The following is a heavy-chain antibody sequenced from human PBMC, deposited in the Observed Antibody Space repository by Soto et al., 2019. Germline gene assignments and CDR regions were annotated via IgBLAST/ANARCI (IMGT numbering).Heavy chain of an antibody. D-gene: IGHD3-16*01. CDR2: INTYNDIT. V-gene: IGHV1-18*01. CDR1: GYTFTRYG. J-gene: IGHJ6*02. CDR3: AMVDVYVTPSPQDV. Sequence: QVQLVQSGAEVKNPGASVKVSCKASGYTFTRYGIGWARQAPGQGLEWMGWINTYNDITNYAQNVESSISLTTDTSTSTAYMELTSLRSNDTAIYYCAMVDVYVTPSPQDVCGQGTMVIVSS.